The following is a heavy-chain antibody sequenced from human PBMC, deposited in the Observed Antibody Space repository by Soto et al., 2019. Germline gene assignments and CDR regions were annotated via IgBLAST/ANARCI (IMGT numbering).Heavy chain of an antibody. CDR3: AAEGGGYNSNFYL. J-gene: IGHJ2*01. CDR2: IVVGSGNT. V-gene: IGHV1-58*01. CDR1: GFTFTSSA. D-gene: IGHD5-12*01. Sequence: SVKVSCKASGFTFTSSAVQWVRQARGQRLEWIGWIVVGSGNTNYAQKFQERVTITRDMSTSTAYMELSSLRSEDTAVYYCAAEGGGYNSNFYLWGRVTLVTVS.